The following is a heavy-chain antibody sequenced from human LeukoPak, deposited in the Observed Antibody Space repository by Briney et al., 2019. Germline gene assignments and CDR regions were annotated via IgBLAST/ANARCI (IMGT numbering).Heavy chain of an antibody. J-gene: IGHJ4*02. D-gene: IGHD6-13*01. CDR3: ARVSWDSSTWYYLDY. CDR1: GFTFSTYA. CDR2: IGGSGDT. Sequence: GGSLRLSCAASGFTFSTYAMSWVRQAQGKGLEWVSAIGGSGDTYYADSVKGRFTISRDNSKNTLYLQMNSLRAEDTAVYYCARVSWDSSTWYYLDYWGQGTQVTVSS. V-gene: IGHV3-23*01.